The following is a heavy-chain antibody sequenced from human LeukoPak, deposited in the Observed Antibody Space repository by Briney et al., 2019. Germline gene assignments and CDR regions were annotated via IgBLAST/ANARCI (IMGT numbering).Heavy chain of an antibody. J-gene: IGHJ4*02. Sequence: SETLSLTCTVSGGSISDYYWSWIRQPPGKGLEWIAYIYDSGSTNYNPSLKSRVTISVDTSKNQFSLKLSSVTAADTAVYYCARLTDSGVDCWGQGTLVTVSS. CDR1: GGSISDYY. V-gene: IGHV4-59*08. CDR3: ARLTDSGVDC. CDR2: IYDSGST. D-gene: IGHD6-19*01.